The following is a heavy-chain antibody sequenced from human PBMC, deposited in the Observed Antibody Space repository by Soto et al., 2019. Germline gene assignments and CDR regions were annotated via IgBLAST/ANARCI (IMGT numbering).Heavy chain of an antibody. Sequence: GSVTVSCKASGYTFTGYDMHWVRQAPGEGLEWMGWINPNSGGTKYAQKFQGRVTMTRDTSSSTAYMKLSRLRTDDTAVDYGASFWGLPAAIPRFDPWGQGTLVTVSS. D-gene: IGHD2-2*02. CDR2: INPNSGGT. J-gene: IGHJ5*02. CDR3: ASFWGLPAAIPRFDP. V-gene: IGHV1-2*02. CDR1: GYTFTGYD.